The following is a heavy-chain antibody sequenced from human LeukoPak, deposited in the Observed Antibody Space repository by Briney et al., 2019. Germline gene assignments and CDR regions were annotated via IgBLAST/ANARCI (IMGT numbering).Heavy chain of an antibody. Sequence: SETLSLTCTVSGGSISSSSYFWGWIRQPPGKGLEWIGSIYYSGSTYYNPSLKSRVTISVDTSKNQFSLKLSSVTAADTAVYYCARHVAGLFDYWGQGTLVTVSS. CDR2: IYYSGST. CDR3: ARHVAGLFDY. V-gene: IGHV4-39*01. D-gene: IGHD2-15*01. CDR1: GGSISSSSYF. J-gene: IGHJ4*02.